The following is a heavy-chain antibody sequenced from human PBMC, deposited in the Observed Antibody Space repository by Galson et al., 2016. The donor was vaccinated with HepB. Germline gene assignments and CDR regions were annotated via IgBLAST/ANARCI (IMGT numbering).Heavy chain of an antibody. CDR2: ISYGGSNN. CDR3: AREVVPAANGYYYYCGMDV. CDR1: GFTFSSYA. D-gene: IGHD2-2*01. V-gene: IGHV3-30-3*01. Sequence: SLRLSCAASGFTFSSYAMHWVRQAPGKGLEWVAVISYGGSNNYYADSVKGRFTITRDNSKNTQYLQMNSLSAEDTAVYYCAREVVPAANGYYYYCGMDVWGQGTTVTVSS. J-gene: IGHJ6*02.